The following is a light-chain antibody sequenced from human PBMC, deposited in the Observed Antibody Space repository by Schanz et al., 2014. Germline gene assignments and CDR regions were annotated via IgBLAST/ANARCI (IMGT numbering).Light chain of an antibody. CDR2: DVS. Sequence: QSALTQPASVSGSPGQSITISCTGTSSDVGGYRYVSWYQQYPGKGPKLMIYDVSNRPSGVSNRFSGSKSDVTASLTISGLQAEDEADYYCSSYTVTSTLVFGGGTKLTVL. J-gene: IGLJ2*01. CDR1: SSDVGGYRY. V-gene: IGLV2-14*01. CDR3: SSYTVTSTLV.